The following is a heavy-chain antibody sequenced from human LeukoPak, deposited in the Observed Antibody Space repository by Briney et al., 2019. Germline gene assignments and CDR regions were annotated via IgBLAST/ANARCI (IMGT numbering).Heavy chain of an antibody. CDR1: GFTFSTYA. CDR2: VSYDGSNK. CDR3: ARGRYYDTSAYNYFDP. J-gene: IGHJ5*02. Sequence: PGGSLRLSCAASGFTFSTYAMHWVRQAPGKGLEWVAVVSYDGSNKYYADSVKGRFTISRDNSKNTLYLQMNSLRAEDTAVYYCARGRYYDTSAYNYFDPWGQGTLVTVSS. D-gene: IGHD3-22*01. V-gene: IGHV3-30*04.